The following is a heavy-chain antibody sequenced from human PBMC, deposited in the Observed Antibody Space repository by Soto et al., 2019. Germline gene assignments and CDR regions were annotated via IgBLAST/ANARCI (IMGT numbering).Heavy chain of an antibody. V-gene: IGHV1-3*04. CDR2: INTGNGDT. D-gene: IGHD1-26*01. CDR1: GYPFSRYT. Sequence: ASVKVSCKASGYPFSRYTIYWVRQAPGQGLEWMGWINTGNGDTKYSQKVQGRVTITRDTSASTAFMELNSLISEDTAVYFCARARSGSPTEYFQYWGQGTLVTVSS. J-gene: IGHJ1*01. CDR3: ARARSGSPTEYFQY.